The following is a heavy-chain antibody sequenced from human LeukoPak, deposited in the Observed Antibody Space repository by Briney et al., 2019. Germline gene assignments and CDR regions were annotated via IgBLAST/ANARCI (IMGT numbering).Heavy chain of an antibody. V-gene: IGHV3-43*01. D-gene: IGHD2-15*01. J-gene: IGHJ5*02. Sequence: GRSLRLSCAASGFTFEEHPMHWVRQAPGKGPEWVCLISWDGGTTSYADSVKGRFTISRDNSKNSLYLQMNSLRTEDTALYFCAKDTGYCTGGRCYPRWFDPWGQGTLVTVSS. CDR1: GFTFEEHP. CDR2: ISWDGGTT. CDR3: AKDTGYCTGGRCYPRWFDP.